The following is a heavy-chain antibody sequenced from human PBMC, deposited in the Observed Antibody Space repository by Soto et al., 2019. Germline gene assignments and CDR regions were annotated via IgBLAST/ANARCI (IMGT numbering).Heavy chain of an antibody. CDR3: ATLRDDFWSGPDAFDS. V-gene: IGHV1-3*01. CDR2: INAGNGNT. D-gene: IGHD3-3*01. Sequence: ASVKVSCKASGYTFTSYAMHWVRQAPGQRLEWMGWINAGNGNTKYSQKFQGRVTITRDTSASTAYMELSSLRSEDTAVYYCATLRDDFWSGPDAFDSWGQGTMVTVSS. CDR1: GYTFTSYA. J-gene: IGHJ3*02.